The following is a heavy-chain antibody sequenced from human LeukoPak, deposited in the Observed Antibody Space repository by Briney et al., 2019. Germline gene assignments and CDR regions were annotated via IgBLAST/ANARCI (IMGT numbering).Heavy chain of an antibody. Sequence: GGSLRLSCAASGFTFSSYAMHWVRQAPGKGLEWVAVISYDGSNKYYADSVKGRFTISRDNSKNTVYLQMNSVRAEETAVYYCARAKDGFHAFDIWGEGTMVSVSS. J-gene: IGHJ3*02. V-gene: IGHV3-30*01. CDR3: ARAKDGFHAFDI. CDR2: ISYDGSNK. D-gene: IGHD5-24*01. CDR1: GFTFSSYA.